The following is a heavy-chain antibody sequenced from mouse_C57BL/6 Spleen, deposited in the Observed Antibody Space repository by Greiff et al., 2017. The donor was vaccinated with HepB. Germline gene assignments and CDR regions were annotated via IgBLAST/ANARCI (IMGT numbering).Heavy chain of an antibody. D-gene: IGHD1-1*01. V-gene: IGHV5-4*01. Sequence: EVQRVESGGGLVKPGGSLKLSCAASGFTFSSYAMSWVRQTPEKRLEWVATISDGGSYTYYPDNVKGRFTISRDNAKNNLYLQMSHLKSEDTAMYYCARGNYVSSSAWFAYWGQGTLVTVSA. J-gene: IGHJ3*01. CDR1: GFTFSSYA. CDR3: ARGNYVSSSAWFAY. CDR2: ISDGGSYT.